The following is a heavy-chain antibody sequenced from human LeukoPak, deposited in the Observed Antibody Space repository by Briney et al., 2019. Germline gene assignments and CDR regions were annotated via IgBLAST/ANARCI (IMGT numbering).Heavy chain of an antibody. D-gene: IGHD5-24*01. CDR2: ISWDGGST. CDR3: AKDIGNGYNLGFDY. J-gene: IGHJ4*02. V-gene: IGHV3-43D*03. Sequence: GGSLRLSCAASGFTFEHYGMRWVRQAPGKGLEWVSLISWDGGSTYYAESVKGRFTISRDNRKNSLYLQMNSLRVEDTALFYCAKDIGNGYNLGFDYWGQGTLVTVSS. CDR1: GFTFEHYG.